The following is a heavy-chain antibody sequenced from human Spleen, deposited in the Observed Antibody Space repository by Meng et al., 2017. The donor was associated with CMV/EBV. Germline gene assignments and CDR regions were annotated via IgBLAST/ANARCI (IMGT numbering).Heavy chain of an antibody. CDR2: IFHSGST. D-gene: IGHD4-17*01. CDR3: ARLTTKGYYYYYGMDV. CDR1: GGSISSSY. V-gene: IGHV4-59*12. Sequence: SETLSLTCNVSGGSISSSYWNWIRQPPGKGLEWIGYIFHSGSTNSNPSLKSRFTLSVDTSKNQFPLKLSSMTAADTAVYYCARLTTKGYYYYYGMDVWGQGTTVTVSS. J-gene: IGHJ6*02.